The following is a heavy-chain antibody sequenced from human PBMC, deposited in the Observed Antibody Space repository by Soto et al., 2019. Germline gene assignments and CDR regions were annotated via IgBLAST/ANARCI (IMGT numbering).Heavy chain of an antibody. D-gene: IGHD6-19*01. J-gene: IGHJ6*02. Sequence: GESLKISCKGSGYSFTIYWIGWVRQMPGKGLEWMGIIYPGDSDTRYSPSFQGQVTISADKSISTAYLQWSSLKASDTAMYYCXRCGVAVAPYYYYGMDVWGQGTTVTVSS. CDR2: IYPGDSDT. CDR3: XRCGVAVAPYYYYGMDV. CDR1: GYSFTIYW. V-gene: IGHV5-51*01.